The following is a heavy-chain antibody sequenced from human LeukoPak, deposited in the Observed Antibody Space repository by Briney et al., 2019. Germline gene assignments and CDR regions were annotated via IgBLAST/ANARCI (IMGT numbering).Heavy chain of an antibody. CDR2: IVVGSGNT. CDR1: GFTFTSSA. V-gene: IGHV1-58*01. CDR3: AARGGVPAAAGNWYFDL. D-gene: IGHD2-2*01. J-gene: IGHJ2*01. Sequence: SVKVSCKASGFTFTSSAVQWVRQARGQRLEWIGWIVVGSGNTNYAQKLQERVTITRDMSTSTAYMELSSLRSEDTAVYYCAARGGVPAAAGNWYFDLWGRGTLVTVSS.